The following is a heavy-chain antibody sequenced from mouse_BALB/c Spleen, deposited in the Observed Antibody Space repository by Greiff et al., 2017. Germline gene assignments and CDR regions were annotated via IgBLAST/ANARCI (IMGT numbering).Heavy chain of an antibody. D-gene: IGHD1-1*01. CDR2: INPYYGST. Sequence: VQLQQTGPELVKPGASVKISCKASGYSFTDYIMLWVKQSHGKSLEWIGNINPYYGSTSYNLKFKGKATLTVDKSSSTAYMQLNSLTSEDSAVYYCARGGITTVVADYWGQGTSVTVSS. J-gene: IGHJ4*01. CDR1: GYSFTDYI. CDR3: ARGGITTVVADY. V-gene: IGHV1-39*01.